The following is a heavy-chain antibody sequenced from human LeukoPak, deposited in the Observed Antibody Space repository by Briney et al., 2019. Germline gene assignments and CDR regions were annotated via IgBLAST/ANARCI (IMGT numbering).Heavy chain of an antibody. V-gene: IGHV1-18*01. CDR3: ARDPPVAGSYYYYMDV. J-gene: IGHJ6*03. CDR2: FSAYNGNT. Sequence: ASVKLSCKASGYTFTSYGISWVRQAPGQGRKGLGWFSAYNGNTIYAQKLQGRVTMTTDTSTSTAYMELRSLRSDDTAVYYCARDPPVAGSYYYYMDVWGKGTTVTVSS. CDR1: GYTFTSYG. D-gene: IGHD6-19*01.